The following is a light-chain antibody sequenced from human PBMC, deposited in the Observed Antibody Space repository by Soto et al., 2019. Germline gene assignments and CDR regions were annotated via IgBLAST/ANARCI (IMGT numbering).Light chain of an antibody. V-gene: IGLV2-18*02. J-gene: IGLJ1*01. CDR3: SSYISSITPHV. Sequence: QSALTQPPSVSGSPGQSVTISCTGSESDFASHNSVSWYQQAPGTAPKLIIFEVNNRPSGVPDRFSESKSGNTASLTISGLRPEDEADYYCSSYISSITPHVFGTGTKVTVL. CDR1: ESDFASHNS. CDR2: EVN.